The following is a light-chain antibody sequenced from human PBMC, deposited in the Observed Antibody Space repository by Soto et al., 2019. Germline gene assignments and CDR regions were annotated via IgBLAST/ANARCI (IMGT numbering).Light chain of an antibody. CDR3: QQYYKWPPET. V-gene: IGKV3-15*01. CDR1: ESVGSN. Sequence: EIVMTQSPATLSVSPGXRATLSCRASESVGSNLAWYQQKPGQAPRLLIHGASKRATGIPARFSGSGSGTEFTLTISSLQSEDFAVYYCQQYYKWPPETFCQGTKADIK. CDR2: GAS. J-gene: IGKJ2*01.